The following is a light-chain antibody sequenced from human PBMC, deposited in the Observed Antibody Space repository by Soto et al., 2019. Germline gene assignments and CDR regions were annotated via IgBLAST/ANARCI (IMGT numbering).Light chain of an antibody. CDR1: QGFSNY. J-gene: IGKJ1*01. V-gene: IGKV1-27*01. Sequence: DIQMTQSPSSLSASVGDRVTITCRASQGFSNYLAWYQQKPGKVPKLLIYAASSLQSGVPSRFSGCGSGTDFTLTISSLQPEDVATYYCQKYNGARWTFDQGTKVEIK. CDR2: AAS. CDR3: QKYNGARWT.